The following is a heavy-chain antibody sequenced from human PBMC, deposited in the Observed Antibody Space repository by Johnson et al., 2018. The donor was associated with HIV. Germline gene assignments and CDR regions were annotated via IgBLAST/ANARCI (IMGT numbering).Heavy chain of an antibody. V-gene: IGHV3-30*19. CDR1: GFTFSSYG. Sequence: QVQLVESGGGVVQPGGSLRLSCAASGFTFSSYGMHWVRQAPGKGLEWVAVISYDGSNKYYADSLKGRFTISRDNSKNTLYLQMNNLRAEDTAVYYCAREWSSSRWTYGCDIWGQGTMVTVSS. D-gene: IGHD6-13*01. CDR2: ISYDGSNK. J-gene: IGHJ3*02. CDR3: AREWSSSRWTYGCDI.